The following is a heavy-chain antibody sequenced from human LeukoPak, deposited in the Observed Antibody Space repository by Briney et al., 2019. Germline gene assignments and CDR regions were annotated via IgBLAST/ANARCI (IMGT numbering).Heavy chain of an antibody. CDR2: INHSGST. D-gene: IGHD2-15*01. J-gene: IGHJ3*02. V-gene: IGHV4-34*01. CDR3: ASRIVGFDI. Sequence: SETLSLTCAVYGGSFSGYYWSWIRQPPGKGLEWIGEINHSGSTNHNPSLKSRVTISVDTSKNQFSLKLSSVTAADTAVYYCASRIVGFDIWGQGTMVTVSS. CDR1: GGSFSGYY.